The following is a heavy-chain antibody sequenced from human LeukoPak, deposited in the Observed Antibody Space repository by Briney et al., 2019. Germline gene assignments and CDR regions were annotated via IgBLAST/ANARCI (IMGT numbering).Heavy chain of an antibody. Sequence: GASVKVSCKASGYTFTSYSITWVRQAPGQGLEWMGWISGYSGNTNYAQKLQDRVTMTTDTSTRTAYMELRSLRSDDTAVYYCARVNLQLLVFDYWGQGTLVTVSS. CDR1: GYTFTSYS. CDR3: ARVNLQLLVFDY. J-gene: IGHJ4*02. V-gene: IGHV1-18*01. D-gene: IGHD2-2*01. CDR2: ISGYSGNT.